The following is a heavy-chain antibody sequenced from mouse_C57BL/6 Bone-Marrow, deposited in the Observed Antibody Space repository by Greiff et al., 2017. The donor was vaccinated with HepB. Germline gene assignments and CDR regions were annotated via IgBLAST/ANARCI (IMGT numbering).Heavy chain of an antibody. CDR2: IYPGDGDT. V-gene: IGHV1-82*01. J-gene: IGHJ2*01. D-gene: IGHD1-1*01. Sequence: QVQLQQSGPELVKPGASVKISCKASGYAFSSSWMNWVKQRPGKGLEWIGRIYPGDGDTNYNGKFKGKATLTAEKSSSTAYMQLSSLTSEDSAVYCCAREGSYYGSSYDYFDYWGQGTTLTVSS. CDR1: GYAFSSSW. CDR3: AREGSYYGSSYDYFDY.